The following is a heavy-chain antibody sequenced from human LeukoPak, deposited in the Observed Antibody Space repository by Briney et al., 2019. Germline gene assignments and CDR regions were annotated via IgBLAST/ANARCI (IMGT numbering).Heavy chain of an antibody. CDR1: GGSISSYY. J-gene: IGHJ6*02. CDR2: IYYSGST. Sequence: KASETLSLTCTVSGGSISSYYWGWIRQPPGKGLEWIGSIYYSGSTYYNPSLKSRVTISVDTSKNQFSLKLSSVTAADTAVYYCATGRITMIVVRGMDVWGQGTTVTVSS. CDR3: ATGRITMIVVRGMDV. D-gene: IGHD3-22*01. V-gene: IGHV4-39*01.